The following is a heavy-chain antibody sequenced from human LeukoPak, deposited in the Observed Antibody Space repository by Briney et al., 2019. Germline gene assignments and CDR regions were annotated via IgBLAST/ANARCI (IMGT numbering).Heavy chain of an antibody. CDR2: IYSGGST. CDR1: GFTVSSNY. J-gene: IGHJ6*02. Sequence: GGSLRLSCAASGFTVSSNYMSWVRPAPGKGLEWVSVIYSGGSTYYADSVKGRFTISRDNSKNTLYLQMNSLRAEDTAVYYCARSQFGELYLYYYGMDVWGQGTTVTVSS. CDR3: ARSQFGELYLYYYGMDV. V-gene: IGHV3-66*01. D-gene: IGHD3-10*01.